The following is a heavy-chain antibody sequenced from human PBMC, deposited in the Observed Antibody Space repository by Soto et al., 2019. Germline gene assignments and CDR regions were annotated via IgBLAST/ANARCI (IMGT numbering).Heavy chain of an antibody. CDR1: GGSISSGDYY. V-gene: IGHV4-30-4*01. D-gene: IGHD6-13*01. J-gene: IGHJ4*02. CDR2: IYYSGST. Sequence: QVQLQESGPGLVKPSQTLFLTCTVSGGSISSGDYYWSWIRQPPGKGLEWIGYIYYSGSTYYNPSLKSRVTISVDTSKNQFSLKLSSVTAADTAVYYCARGIAAAGDLFDYWGQGTLVTVSS. CDR3: ARGIAAAGDLFDY.